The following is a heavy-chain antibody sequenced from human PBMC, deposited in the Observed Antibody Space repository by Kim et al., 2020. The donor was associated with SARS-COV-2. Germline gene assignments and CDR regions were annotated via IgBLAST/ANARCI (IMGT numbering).Heavy chain of an antibody. Sequence: GGSLRLSCAASGFTFSNAWMSWVRQAPGKGLEWVGRIKSKTDGGTTDYAAPVKGRFTISRDDSKNTLYLQMNSLKTEDTAVYYCTTEEGGSSWRYWYFDLWGRGTLVTVSS. V-gene: IGHV3-15*01. J-gene: IGHJ2*01. CDR1: GFTFSNAW. D-gene: IGHD6-13*01. CDR3: TTEEGGSSWRYWYFDL. CDR2: IKSKTDGGTT.